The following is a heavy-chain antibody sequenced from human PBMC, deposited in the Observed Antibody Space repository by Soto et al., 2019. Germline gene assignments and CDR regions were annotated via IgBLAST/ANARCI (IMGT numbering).Heavy chain of an antibody. CDR1: GGTFSSYA. Sequence: SVKVSCKASGGTFSSYAISWVRQAPGQGLEWMGGIIPIFGTANYAQKFQGRVTITADESTSTAYMELSSLRSEDTAVYYCARAIFGGYCSGGSCYFDYYYGMDVWGQGTTVTVSS. D-gene: IGHD2-15*01. CDR3: ARAIFGGYCSGGSCYFDYYYGMDV. V-gene: IGHV1-69*13. CDR2: IIPIFGTA. J-gene: IGHJ6*02.